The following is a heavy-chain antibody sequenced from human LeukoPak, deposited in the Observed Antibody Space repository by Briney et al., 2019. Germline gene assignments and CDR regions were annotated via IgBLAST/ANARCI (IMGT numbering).Heavy chain of an antibody. CDR1: GGSINNFY. CDR2: IYYSGST. CDR3: ARDWSGKNAFDI. J-gene: IGHJ3*02. V-gene: IGHV4-59*01. Sequence: SETLSLTCPVSGGSINNFYWTWIRQPPGKGLEWIGYIYYSGSTNYNPSLKSRVTISVDTSKNQFSLKLSSVTAADTAVYYCARDWSGKNAFDIWGQGTMVTVSS. D-gene: IGHD3-10*01.